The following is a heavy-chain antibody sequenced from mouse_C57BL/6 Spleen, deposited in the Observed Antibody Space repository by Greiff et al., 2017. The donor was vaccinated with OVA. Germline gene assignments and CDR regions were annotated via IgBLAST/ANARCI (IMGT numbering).Heavy chain of an antibody. CDR3: ARGGDSSGYVWFAY. Sequence: QVQLQQPGAELVRPGSSVKLSCKASGYTFTSYWMHWVKQRPIQGLEWIGNIDPSDSETHYNQKFKDKATLTVDKSSSTAYMQLSSLTSEDSAVYYCARGGDSSGYVWFAYWGQGTQVTVSA. V-gene: IGHV1-52*01. CDR1: GYTFTSYW. CDR2: IDPSDSET. D-gene: IGHD3-2*02. J-gene: IGHJ3*01.